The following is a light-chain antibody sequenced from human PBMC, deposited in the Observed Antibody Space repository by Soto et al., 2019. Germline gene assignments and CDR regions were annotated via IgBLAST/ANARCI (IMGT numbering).Light chain of an antibody. J-gene: IGKJ4*01. Sequence: DIQMTPSPSSLSASEGDRVTITCQSSHDVSRNLNWFQQKPGEAPQLLIYDASNLERGVPSRFSGTGSGTDFTLPISSLQPEDVATYYCQQYNSMLSFGGGTEVEIK. CDR1: HDVSRN. CDR2: DAS. V-gene: IGKV1-33*01. CDR3: QQYNSMLS.